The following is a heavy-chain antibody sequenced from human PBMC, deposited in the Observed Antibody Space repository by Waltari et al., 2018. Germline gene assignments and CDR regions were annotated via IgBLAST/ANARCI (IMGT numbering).Heavy chain of an antibody. V-gene: IGHV3-21*01. CDR1: GFIFSSYS. CDR3: ARRYCSTTNCYAFED. D-gene: IGHD2-2*01. Sequence: EVQLVESGGALVKPGGSLRLSCAASGFIFSSYSMNWVRLAPGKGLEWVSSITSNSNYIYDADSVKGRFTISRDNAKNSLYLQMNSLRPEDTAVYYCARRYCSTTNCYAFEDWGQGTLVTVSS. J-gene: IGHJ4*02. CDR2: ITSNSNYI.